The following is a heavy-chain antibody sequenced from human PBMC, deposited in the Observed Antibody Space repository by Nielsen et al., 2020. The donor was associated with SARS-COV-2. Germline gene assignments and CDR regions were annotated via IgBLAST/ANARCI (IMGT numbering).Heavy chain of an antibody. V-gene: IGHV4-4*02. CDR2: VSHSGST. D-gene: IGHD1-1*01. CDR1: GDSVSSNDW. CDR3: ARLQLSDWFDP. J-gene: IGHJ5*02. Sequence: SETLSLTCAVSGDSVSSNDWWTWVRQSPGKGLEWIGEVSHSGSTYYNPSLKSRVTMSIDTSDNQFSLRLSSVTAADTAIYYCARLQLSDWFDPWGQGTLVTVSS.